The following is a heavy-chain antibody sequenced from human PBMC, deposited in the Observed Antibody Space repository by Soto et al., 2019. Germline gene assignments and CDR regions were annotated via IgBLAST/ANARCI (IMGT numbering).Heavy chain of an antibody. J-gene: IGHJ6*02. CDR2: IIPIFGTA. CDR1: GGTFSSYA. V-gene: IGHV1-69*13. D-gene: IGHD6-19*01. CDR3: AGGGHIAVAGLDYYSYGMDV. Sequence: SVKVSCKASGGTFSSYAISWVRQAPGQGLEWMGGIIPIFGTANYAQKFQGRVTITADESTSTAYMELSSLRSEDTAVYYCAGGGHIAVAGLDYYSYGMDVWGQGTTVTVSS.